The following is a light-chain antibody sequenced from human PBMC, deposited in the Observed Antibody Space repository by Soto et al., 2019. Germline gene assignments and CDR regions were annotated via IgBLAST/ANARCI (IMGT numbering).Light chain of an antibody. CDR1: PSVSSN. CDR2: GAS. V-gene: IGKV3-15*01. Sequence: EIVMPQSPATLSVSPGESATLSGRGRPSVSSNLAWYQQKPGQAPRLLIYGASTRATGIPARFSGSGSGTEFTLTISSLQSEDFAVYYCQQRNNWPPGITVGQGTRLENK. CDR3: QQRNNWPPGIT. J-gene: IGKJ5*01.